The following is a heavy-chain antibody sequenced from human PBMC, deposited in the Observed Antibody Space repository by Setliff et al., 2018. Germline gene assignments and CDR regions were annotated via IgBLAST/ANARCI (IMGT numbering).Heavy chain of an antibody. CDR2: ISAYNGNT. Sequence: WASVKVSCKASGYTFTRYAISWVRQAPGQGPEWMGWISAYNGNTNYALKLQDRVIMTADTSTNTVYLDLRSLRSDDSAMYYCTRGQRAWSYWGQGTLVTVSS. V-gene: IGHV1-18*01. CDR1: GYTFTRYA. CDR3: TRGQRAWSY. J-gene: IGHJ4*02. D-gene: IGHD6-19*01.